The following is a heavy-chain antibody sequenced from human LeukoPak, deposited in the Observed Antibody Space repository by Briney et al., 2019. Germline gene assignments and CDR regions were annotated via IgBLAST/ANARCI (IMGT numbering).Heavy chain of an antibody. D-gene: IGHD2-21*02. CDR1: GGSVSNYY. Sequence: SETLSLTCTVSGGSVSNYYWSWIRQPAGKGLEYIGRIYTSGNTNYNPSLKSRVTMSVDTSKNQFSLKLTSVTAADTAVYYCARDKIGDPDAFDIWGQGTMVTVSS. CDR2: IYTSGNT. J-gene: IGHJ3*02. V-gene: IGHV4-4*07. CDR3: ARDKIGDPDAFDI.